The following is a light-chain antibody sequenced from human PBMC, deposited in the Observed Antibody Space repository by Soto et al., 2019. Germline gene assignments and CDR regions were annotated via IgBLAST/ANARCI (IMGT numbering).Light chain of an antibody. CDR1: QSVSSN. V-gene: IGKV3-15*01. Sequence: EKVMTQSPATLSVSPGERATLSCRASQSVSSNLAWYQQKPGQAPRLLIYDASTRATGIPARFSGSGSGTEFTLTISSLQSEDLEVYYCQQYDDWPKTFGQGTKVEIK. CDR3: QQYDDWPKT. CDR2: DAS. J-gene: IGKJ1*01.